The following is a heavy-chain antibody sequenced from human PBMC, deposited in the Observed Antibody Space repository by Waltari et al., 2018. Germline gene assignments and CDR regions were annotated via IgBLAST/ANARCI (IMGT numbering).Heavy chain of an antibody. J-gene: IGHJ4*02. CDR3: ARGHRLPFFDF. V-gene: IGHV1-3*01. CDR2: INVGNGNT. D-gene: IGHD5-18*01. CDR1: GYSFIAYA. Sequence: QVQFVQSGAEVKKPGASVKVSCKAAGYSFIAYAMHWGRQAPGQRPEWMGWINVGNGNTKYSQNFQGRVTITSDISASTAYLEVSSLRSEDTALYYCARGHRLPFFDFWGKGTLVTVSS.